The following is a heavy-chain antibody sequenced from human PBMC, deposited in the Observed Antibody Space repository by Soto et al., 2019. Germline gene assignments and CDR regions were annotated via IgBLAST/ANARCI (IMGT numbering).Heavy chain of an antibody. CDR3: AKARCTTSNCYVPDY. CDR2: IWGSGNKE. CDR1: GFTFSRNG. J-gene: IGHJ4*02. D-gene: IGHD2-8*01. Sequence: GGSLRLSCAASGFTFSRNGMHWIRQAPGKGLEWVSIIWGSGNKENYADSVRGRFTISRDNPKKTVYLQMNSLRAEDTAVYYCAKARCTTSNCYVPDYWGQGTLVTVSS. V-gene: IGHV3-33*06.